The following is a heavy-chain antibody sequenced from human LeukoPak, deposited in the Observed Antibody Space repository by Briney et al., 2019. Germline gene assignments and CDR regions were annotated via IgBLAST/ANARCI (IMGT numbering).Heavy chain of an antibody. CDR1: GGTFSSYA. V-gene: IGHV1-69*06. D-gene: IGHD5-12*01. J-gene: IGHJ4*02. CDR2: IIPIFGTA. Sequence: SVKVSRKASGGTFSSYAISWVRQAPGQGLEWMGGIIPIFGTANYAQKFQGRVTITADKSTSTAYMELSSLRSEDTAVYYCARDTTHSGYGEFDYWGQGTLVTVSS. CDR3: ARDTTHSGYGEFDY.